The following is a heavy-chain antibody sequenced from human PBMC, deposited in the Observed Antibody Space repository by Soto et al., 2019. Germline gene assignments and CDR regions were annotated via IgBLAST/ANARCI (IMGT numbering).Heavy chain of an antibody. D-gene: IGHD6-13*01. Sequence: SETPSLTCTVSGGSISSGGYYWTWILHHPGKGLEWIGYIYYTGSAYYNPSLKTRLTLSIDTSRSQFSLKLSSVTTADTAIYYCARPYSSSWHSPFQHWGQSTLVTVSS. J-gene: IGHJ1*01. CDR2: IYYTGSA. CDR1: GGSISSGGYY. CDR3: ARPYSSSWHSPFQH. V-gene: IGHV4-31*03.